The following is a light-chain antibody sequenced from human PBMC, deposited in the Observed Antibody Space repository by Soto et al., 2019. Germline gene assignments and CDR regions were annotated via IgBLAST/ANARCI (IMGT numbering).Light chain of an antibody. CDR2: KAS. CDR1: QSISSW. J-gene: IGKJ2*01. CDR3: QQYNSYSYT. V-gene: IGKV1-5*03. Sequence: DIQMTQSPSTLSASVGDRVTITCRASQSISSWLAWYQQKPGKAPKLLIYKASSLESGVPSRFSGSGSGTEFTLTIGSLQTDDFATYYCQQYNSYSYTCGQGTKLEIK.